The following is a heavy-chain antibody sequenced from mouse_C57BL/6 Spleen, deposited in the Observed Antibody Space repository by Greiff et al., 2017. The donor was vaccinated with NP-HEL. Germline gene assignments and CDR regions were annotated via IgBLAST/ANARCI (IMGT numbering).Heavy chain of an antibody. Sequence: VQLQQPGAELVKPGASVKLSCKASGYTFTSYWMQWVKQRPGQGLEWIGEIDPSDSYTNYHQKFKGKATLTVDTSSSTAYMQLSRLTSEDSAVYYCAREGYYGSRGFAYWGQGTLVTVSA. CDR1: GYTFTSYW. D-gene: IGHD1-1*01. CDR3: AREGYYGSRGFAY. J-gene: IGHJ3*01. V-gene: IGHV1-50*01. CDR2: IDPSDSYT.